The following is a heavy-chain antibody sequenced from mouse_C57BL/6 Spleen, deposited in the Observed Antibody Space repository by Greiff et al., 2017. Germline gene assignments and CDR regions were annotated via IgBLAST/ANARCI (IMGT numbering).Heavy chain of an antibody. V-gene: IGHV1-55*01. J-gene: IGHJ3*01. D-gene: IGHD2-2*01. Sequence: VQLQQPGAEFVKPGASVKMSCKASGYTFTSYWITWVKQRPGQGLEWIGDIHPGSGSTNYNEKFKSKATLTVDTSSSTAYMQFSSLTSEDSAVYYYARSRYGYDAWFAYWGQGTLVTVSA. CDR1: GYTFTSYW. CDR3: ARSRYGYDAWFAY. CDR2: IHPGSGST.